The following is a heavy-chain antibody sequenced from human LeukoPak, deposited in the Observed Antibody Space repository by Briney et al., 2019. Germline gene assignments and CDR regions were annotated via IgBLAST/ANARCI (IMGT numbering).Heavy chain of an antibody. Sequence: PSETLSLTCTVSGGSISSSSYYWGWIRQPPGKGLEWIGSIYYSGSTYYNPSLKSRVTISVDTSKNQFSLKLSSVTAADTAVYYCARLRMATMEDSPTGYYYMDVWGKGTTVTVSS. J-gene: IGHJ6*03. CDR3: ARLRMATMEDSPTGYYYMDV. D-gene: IGHD5-12*01. CDR1: GGSISSSSYY. V-gene: IGHV4-39*01. CDR2: IYYSGST.